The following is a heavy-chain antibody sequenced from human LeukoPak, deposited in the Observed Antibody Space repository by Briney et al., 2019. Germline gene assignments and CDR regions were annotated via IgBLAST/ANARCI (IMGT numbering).Heavy chain of an antibody. CDR3: ARLPALCSSTSCYTGSDAFDI. Sequence: ASVKVSCKASGGTFSSYAISWVRQAPGQGLGWMGWISAYNGNTNYAQKLQGRVTMTTDTSTSTAYMELRSLRSDDTAVYYCARLPALCSSTSCYTGSDAFDIWGQGTMVTVSS. CDR2: ISAYNGNT. J-gene: IGHJ3*02. V-gene: IGHV1-18*01. D-gene: IGHD2-2*02. CDR1: GGTFSSYA.